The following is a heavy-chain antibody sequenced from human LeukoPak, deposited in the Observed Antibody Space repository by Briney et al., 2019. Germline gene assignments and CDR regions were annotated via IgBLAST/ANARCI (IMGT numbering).Heavy chain of an antibody. CDR1: GGSVSSGSYY. V-gene: IGHV4-61*01. Sequence: SETLSLTCTVSGGSVSSGSYYWSWIRQPPGKGLEWIVYIYYSGSTNYNASLKSRVTISVDTSKNQFSLKLSSATAADTAVYYCARDRPSSGWPTPFDYWGQGILVTVSS. CDR3: ARDRPSSGWPTPFDY. D-gene: IGHD6-19*01. J-gene: IGHJ4*02. CDR2: IYYSGST.